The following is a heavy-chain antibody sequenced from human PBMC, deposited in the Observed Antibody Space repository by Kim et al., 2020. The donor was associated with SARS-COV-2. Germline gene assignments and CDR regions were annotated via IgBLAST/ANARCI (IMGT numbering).Heavy chain of an antibody. J-gene: IGHJ5*02. Sequence: VKGRFTISRDNSKNTLYLQMNSLRAEDTAVYYCARETYYYGSGSYFRFDPWGQGTLVTVSS. V-gene: IGHV3-30*07. D-gene: IGHD3-10*01. CDR3: ARETYYYGSGSYFRFDP.